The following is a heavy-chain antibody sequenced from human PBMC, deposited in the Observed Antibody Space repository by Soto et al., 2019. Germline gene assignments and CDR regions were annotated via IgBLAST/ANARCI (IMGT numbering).Heavy chain of an antibody. J-gene: IGHJ4*02. V-gene: IGHV4-59*01. D-gene: IGHD3-22*01. CDR3: ARVVYDSSGYYPVDY. CDR1: GGSISSYY. CDR2: IYYSGST. Sequence: SETLSLTCTVSGGSISSYYWSWIRQPPGKGLEWIGYIYYSGSTNYNPSLKSRVTISVDTSKNQFSLKLSSVTAADTAVYYCARVVYDSSGYYPVDYWGQGTLVTVSS.